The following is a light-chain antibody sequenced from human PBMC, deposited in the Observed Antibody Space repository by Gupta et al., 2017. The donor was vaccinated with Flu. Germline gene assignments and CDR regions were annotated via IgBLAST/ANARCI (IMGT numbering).Light chain of an antibody. V-gene: IGLV3-25*02. Sequence: SSALPQPPSVSVSPGQTARITCSGDALPKQYAYWYQQKPGQAPMLVIYKDSERPSGIPGRFSGSRSGTTVTMTISGGKEEEEADYYCQAADSSGTYGFGGGTKLTVL. CDR1: ALPKQY. CDR2: KDS. J-gene: IGLJ2*01. CDR3: QAADSSGTYG.